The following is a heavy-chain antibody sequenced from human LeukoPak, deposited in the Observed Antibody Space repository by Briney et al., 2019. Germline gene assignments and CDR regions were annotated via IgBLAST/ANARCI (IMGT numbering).Heavy chain of an antibody. J-gene: IGHJ4*02. V-gene: IGHV3-13*01. Sequence: GGSLRLSCAGSGFTFSSYDMHWVRQATGKGLEWVSSIGTAGDTCYPGSVKGRFTISRENAKNSLYLQMNSLRAGDTAVYYCARGPGYSYGYSFFDYWGQGTLVTVSS. CDR1: GFTFSSYD. CDR3: ARGPGYSYGYSFFDY. CDR2: IGTAGDT. D-gene: IGHD5-18*01.